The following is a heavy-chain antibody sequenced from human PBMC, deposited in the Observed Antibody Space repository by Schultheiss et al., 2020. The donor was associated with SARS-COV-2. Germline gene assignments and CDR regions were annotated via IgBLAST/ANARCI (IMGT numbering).Heavy chain of an antibody. D-gene: IGHD6-13*01. Sequence: GGSLRLSCAASGFTVSSNYMSWVRQAPGKGLEWVSVIYSGGSTYYADSVKGRFTISRDNSKNTLYLQMNSLRAEDTAVYYCAKPFSSIAAAGPSTYYFDYWGQGTLVTVSS. J-gene: IGHJ4*02. CDR3: AKPFSSIAAAGPSTYYFDY. CDR2: IYSGGST. V-gene: IGHV3-53*01. CDR1: GFTVSSNY.